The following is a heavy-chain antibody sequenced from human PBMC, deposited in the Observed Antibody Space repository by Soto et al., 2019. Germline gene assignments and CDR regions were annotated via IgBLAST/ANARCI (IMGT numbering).Heavy chain of an antibody. CDR1: GFSLSIIGVG. Sequence: SGPTLVNPTQTLTLTCTFSGFSLSIIGVGVGWIRQPPGKALEWLALIYWDDDKRYSPSLRSRLTITKDTSKNQVVLTMTNMDPVDTATYYCARPYSSSWYTYFEYLGQGTLVTVSS. D-gene: IGHD6-13*01. CDR2: IYWDDDK. CDR3: ARPYSSSWYTYFEY. V-gene: IGHV2-5*02. J-gene: IGHJ4*02.